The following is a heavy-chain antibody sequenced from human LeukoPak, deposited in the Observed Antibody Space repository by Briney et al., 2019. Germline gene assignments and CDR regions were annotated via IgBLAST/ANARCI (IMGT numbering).Heavy chain of an antibody. V-gene: IGHV3-53*01. CDR1: GFTVSSNY. CDR2: IYSGGST. D-gene: IGHD6-19*01. J-gene: IGHJ4*02. CDR3: VSSGWSGSLDY. Sequence: PGGSLRLSCAASGFTVSSNYMSWVRQAPGKGLEWVSVIYSGGSTYYADSVKGRFTISRDNSKNTLYLQMNSLRAEDTAVYYCVSSGWSGSLDYWGQGTLVTVSS.